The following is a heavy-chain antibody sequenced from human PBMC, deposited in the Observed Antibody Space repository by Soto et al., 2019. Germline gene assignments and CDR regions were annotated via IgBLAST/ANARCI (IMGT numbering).Heavy chain of an antibody. J-gene: IGHJ3*02. CDR3: ARDKGYSSSHDAFDI. Sequence: VASVKVSFQGSGGTFSSYANSWVRKAPGQGLEWMGGIIPIFGTANYAQKFQGRVTITADESTSTAYMELSSLRSEDTAVYYCARDKGYSSSHDAFDIWGQGTMVTVSS. CDR2: IIPIFGTA. D-gene: IGHD6-13*01. V-gene: IGHV1-69*13. CDR1: GGTFSSYA.